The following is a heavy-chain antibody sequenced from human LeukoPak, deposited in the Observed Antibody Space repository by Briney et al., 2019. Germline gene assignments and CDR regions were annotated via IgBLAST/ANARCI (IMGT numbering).Heavy chain of an antibody. V-gene: IGHV4-59*01. CDR1: GGSISSYH. Sequence: SETLSLTCTVSGGSISSYHWSWIRQPPGKGLEWIGYIYYSGSTNYNPSLKSRVTISVDTSKNQFSLKLSSVTAADTAVYYCASLDYYGSGSPNWGQGTLVTVSS. D-gene: IGHD3-10*01. CDR2: IYYSGST. CDR3: ASLDYYGSGSPN. J-gene: IGHJ4*02.